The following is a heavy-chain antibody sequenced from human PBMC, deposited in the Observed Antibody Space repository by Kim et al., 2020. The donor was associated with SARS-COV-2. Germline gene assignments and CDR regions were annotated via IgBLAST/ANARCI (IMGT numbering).Heavy chain of an antibody. CDR2: IFSGGGT. V-gene: IGHV3-23*01. Sequence: GALRLSCAASGFTFKNYAMTWVRQAPGKGLEWVSSIFSGGGTYYTDSVKGRFTISRDNSENTLYLQINNLRAEDTARYFCGRDPNGDYVGAFDFWGQGTMVTVSS. CDR1: GFTFKNYA. CDR3: GRDPNGDYVGAFDF. D-gene: IGHD4-17*01. J-gene: IGHJ3*01.